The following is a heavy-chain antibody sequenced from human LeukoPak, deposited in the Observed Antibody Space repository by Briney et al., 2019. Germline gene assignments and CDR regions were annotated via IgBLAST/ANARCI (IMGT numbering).Heavy chain of an antibody. V-gene: IGHV3-23*01. CDR2: ISGSGGST. CDR3: APRTLLPLARYFDY. J-gene: IGHJ4*02. Sequence: GSLRLSCAASEFTFSSYSMDWVRQAPGKGLEWVSAISGSGGSTYYADSVKGRFTISRDNSKNTLYLQMNSLRAEDTAVYYCAPRTLLPLARYFDYWGQGTLVTVSS. CDR1: EFTFSSYS. D-gene: IGHD2-15*01.